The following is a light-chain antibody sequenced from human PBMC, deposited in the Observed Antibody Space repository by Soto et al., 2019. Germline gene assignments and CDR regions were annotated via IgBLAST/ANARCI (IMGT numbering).Light chain of an antibody. Sequence: IQITQSPSTLSGSVGDRVTITCRASQTISSWLALYQQKPGKAPKLLIYKASTLKSGVPSRFSGSGSGTEFTLTISSLQPDDFATYYCQHYNSYSEAFGQGTKVDIK. J-gene: IGKJ1*01. CDR2: KAS. CDR1: QTISSW. CDR3: QHYNSYSEA. V-gene: IGKV1-5*03.